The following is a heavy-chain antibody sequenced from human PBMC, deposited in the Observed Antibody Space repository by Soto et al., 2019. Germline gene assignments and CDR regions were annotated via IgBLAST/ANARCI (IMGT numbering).Heavy chain of an antibody. D-gene: IGHD2-2*01. V-gene: IGHV4-34*01. J-gene: IGHJ6*02. CDR2: INHSGST. Sequence: SETLSLTCAVYGGSFSGYYWSWIRQPPGKGLEWIGEINHSGSTNYNPSLKSRVTISVDTSKNQFSLKLSSVTAADTAVYYCAGGYCSSTSCSLYYYYGMDVWGQGTTVTVSS. CDR1: GGSFSGYY. CDR3: AGGYCSSTSCSLYYYYGMDV.